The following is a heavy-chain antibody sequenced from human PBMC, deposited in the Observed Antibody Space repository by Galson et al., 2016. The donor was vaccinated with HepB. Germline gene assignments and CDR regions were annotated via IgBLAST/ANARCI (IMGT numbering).Heavy chain of an antibody. CDR2: INYDGSTT. J-gene: IGHJ4*02. D-gene: IGHD2/OR15-2a*01. CDR1: GFTFSSYW. Sequence: SLRLSCAASGFTFSSYWMHWVRQAPGQGLVWVSRINYDGSTTSYADSVKGRFTISRDNAKNTLYLQMNSLRAEDTAVYYCARGSSTTSFFWGQGTLVTVSS. V-gene: IGHV3-74*01. CDR3: ARGSSTTSFF.